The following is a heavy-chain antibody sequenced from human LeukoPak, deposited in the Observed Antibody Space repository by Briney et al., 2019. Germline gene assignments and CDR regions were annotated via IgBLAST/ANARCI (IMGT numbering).Heavy chain of an antibody. CDR2: IQYSGTT. CDR1: SGSITGYY. CDR3: ARDRAAGTLDF. V-gene: IGHV4-59*01. Sequence: SETLSLTCTVSSGSITGYYWAWIRQPPGKGLEWIGYIQYSGTTEYNPSLASRPTISVDTAKDQFSLNLRSVTAADTAVYYCARDRAAGTLDFWGQGTLVTVSS. J-gene: IGHJ4*02. D-gene: IGHD6-13*01.